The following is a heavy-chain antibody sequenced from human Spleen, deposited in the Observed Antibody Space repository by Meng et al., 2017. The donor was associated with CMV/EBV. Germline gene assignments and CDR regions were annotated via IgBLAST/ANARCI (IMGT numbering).Heavy chain of an antibody. D-gene: IGHD4-17*01. CDR3: ARVYYGAAGY. V-gene: IGHV4-39*01. CDR1: GGSIDSSRDY. Sequence: GSLRLSCSVSGGSIDSSRDYWGWIRQPPGKGLEWIGEISHNGITNYHPALKSRVTISADTSKSQFSLTLTSVAAADTAVYYCARVYYGAAGYWGQGTLVTVSS. J-gene: IGHJ4*02. CDR2: ISHNGIT.